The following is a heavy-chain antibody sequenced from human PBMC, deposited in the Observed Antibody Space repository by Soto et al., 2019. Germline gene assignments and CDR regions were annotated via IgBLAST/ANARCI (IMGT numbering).Heavy chain of an antibody. CDR2: IIPIFGTA. CDR1: GGTFSSYA. V-gene: IGHV1-69*12. J-gene: IGHJ4*02. Sequence: QVQLVQSGAEVKKPGSSVKVSYKASGGTFSSYAISWVRQAPGQGLEWMGGIIPIFGTANYAQKFQGRVTITADESTSTAYMELSSLRSEDTAVYYCAREGGGGYDSSGYSDYWGQGTLVTVSA. CDR3: AREGGGGYDSSGYSDY. D-gene: IGHD3-22*01.